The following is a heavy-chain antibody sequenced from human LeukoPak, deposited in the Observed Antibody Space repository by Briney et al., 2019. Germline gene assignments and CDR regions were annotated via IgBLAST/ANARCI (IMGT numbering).Heavy chain of an antibody. CDR3: AREAGYSSGWFQTRGYYFDY. CDR1: DFTVSSNY. V-gene: IGHV3-53*01. Sequence: PGGSLRLSCAASDFTVSSNYMSWIRQAPGKGLEWVSVIYSGGNTYYADSVKGRFTISRDNSKNTLHLQMNGLRAEDTAVYYCAREAGYSSGWFQTRGYYFDYWGQGTLVTVSS. J-gene: IGHJ4*02. D-gene: IGHD6-19*01. CDR2: IYSGGNT.